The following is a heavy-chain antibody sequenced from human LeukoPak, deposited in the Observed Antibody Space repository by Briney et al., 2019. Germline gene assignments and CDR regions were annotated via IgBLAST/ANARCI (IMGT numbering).Heavy chain of an antibody. CDR2: MNPNSGNT. CDR1: GYTFSNYD. V-gene: IGHV1-8*03. CDR3: ARDLWQVVVVPAAIEFDY. Sequence: ASVKVSCKASGYTFSNYDINWVRQATGQGLEWLGWMNPNSGNTGYAQKFQGRLTITRDTSISTAYMELSSLTSDDTAVYYCARDLWQVVVVPAAIEFDYWGQGTLVTVSS. D-gene: IGHD2-2*01. J-gene: IGHJ4*02.